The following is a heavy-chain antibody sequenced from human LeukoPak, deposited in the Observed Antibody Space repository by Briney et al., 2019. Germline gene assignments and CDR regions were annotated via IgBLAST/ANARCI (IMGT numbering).Heavy chain of an antibody. CDR1: WVTVSSNY. Sequence: PGGSLRLSCAVFWVTVSSNYMSWVRQAPGKGLEWVSVLYGGGTTYYADSVKGRFTISRDNAKNSLYLQMNSLRAEDTAVYYCARDPRVYGSSWYLDYWGQGTLVTVSS. J-gene: IGHJ4*02. D-gene: IGHD6-13*01. V-gene: IGHV3-53*01. CDR2: LYGGGTT. CDR3: ARDPRVYGSSWYLDY.